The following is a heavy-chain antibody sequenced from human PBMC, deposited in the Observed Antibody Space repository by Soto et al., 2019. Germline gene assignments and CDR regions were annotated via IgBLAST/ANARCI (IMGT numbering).Heavy chain of an antibody. D-gene: IGHD3-3*01. V-gene: IGHV3-7*01. CDR2: INQDGNEK. CDR1: GFAFSNYW. CDR3: ASDPFGVVLVSQWFDP. J-gene: IGHJ5*02. Sequence: EVQLVESGGGLVQPGGSLRLSCAASGFAFSNYWMSWLRQAPGKGLEWVANINQDGNEKYYVDSMKGRFTVSRDNAKKSLYLQMNSLRAEDTAVYYCASDPFGVVLVSQWFDPWGQGTLVTVSS.